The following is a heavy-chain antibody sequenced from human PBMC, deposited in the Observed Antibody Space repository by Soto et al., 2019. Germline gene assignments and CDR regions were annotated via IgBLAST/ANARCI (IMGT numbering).Heavy chain of an antibody. CDR1: GGSIRDNY. CDR3: ARAEYYDSTGLYDFDY. D-gene: IGHD3-22*01. V-gene: IGHV4-59*01. J-gene: IGHJ4*02. Sequence: ETLSLTCTVSGGSIRDNYWSWIRQPPGKGLEWIGYIFYSGSTNYNPSLKSRVTISVDMSKNQFSLKLRSVTAADTAVYYCARAEYYDSTGLYDFDYWGQGTLVTVSS. CDR2: IFYSGST.